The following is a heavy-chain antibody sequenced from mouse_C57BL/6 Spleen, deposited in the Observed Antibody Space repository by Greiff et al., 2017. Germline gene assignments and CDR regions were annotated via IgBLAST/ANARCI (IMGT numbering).Heavy chain of an antibody. CDR3: ATRGYDDYDSDYYAMDY. CDR1: GFSLTSDG. Sequence: QVQLQQSGPGLVQPSQSLSITCTVSGFSLTSDGVHWVRQSPGKGLEWLGVIWSGGSTDYNAAFISRLSISQDNSKSQVFFKMNSLHADDTAIYXGATRGYDDYDSDYYAMDYWGQGTSVTGSS. J-gene: IGHJ4*01. D-gene: IGHD2-4*01. CDR2: IWSGGST. V-gene: IGHV2-2*01.